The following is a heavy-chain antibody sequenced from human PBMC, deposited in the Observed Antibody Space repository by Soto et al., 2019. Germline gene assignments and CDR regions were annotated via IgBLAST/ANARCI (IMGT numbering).Heavy chain of an antibody. Sequence: LSLTFAVYGGSFSFYYWTLIRRPPVKGLEWVGEIGHSGSATYSPSLKSRVTISVDTSNNQFSLRLSSVTAADTAVYYCARGGNCIVSSCPLGSHYGMDVWGQGTTVTVSS. CDR2: IGHSGSA. V-gene: IGHV4-34*01. J-gene: IGHJ6*02. CDR3: ARGGNCIVSSCPLGSHYGMDV. CDR1: GGSFSFYY. D-gene: IGHD2-15*01.